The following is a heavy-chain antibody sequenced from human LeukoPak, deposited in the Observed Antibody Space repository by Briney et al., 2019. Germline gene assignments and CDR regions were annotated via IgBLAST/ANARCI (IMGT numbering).Heavy chain of an antibody. J-gene: IGHJ6*04. D-gene: IGHD3-10*02. CDR2: ISGSGGSI. CDR3: AELGITMIGGV. Sequence: GGSLRLSCAASGFTFSSYAMSWVRQAPGKGLEWASGISGSGGSIYYADSVRGRFTISRDNSKNTLFLQMNSLRAEDTAVYYCAELGITMIGGVWGKGTTVTISS. V-gene: IGHV3-23*01. CDR1: GFTFSSYA.